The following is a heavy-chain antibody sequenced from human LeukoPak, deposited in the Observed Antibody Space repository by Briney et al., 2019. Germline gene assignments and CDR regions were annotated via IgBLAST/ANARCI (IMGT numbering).Heavy chain of an antibody. CDR1: GGSFSGYY. CDR2: INHSGST. CDR3: ARGRTTRY. Sequence: PSETLSLTCAVYGGSFSGYYWSWIRQPPGKGLEWIGEINHSGSTNYNPSLKSRVTISVDTSKNQFSLKLSSVTAADTAAYHCARGRTTRYWGQGTLVTVSS. J-gene: IGHJ4*02. V-gene: IGHV4-34*01. D-gene: IGHD1-14*01.